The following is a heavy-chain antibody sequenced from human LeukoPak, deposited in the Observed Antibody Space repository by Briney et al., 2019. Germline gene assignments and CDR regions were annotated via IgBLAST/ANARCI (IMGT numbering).Heavy chain of an antibody. D-gene: IGHD6-13*01. CDR2: IREDGSER. Sequence: GGSLRLSCEGSAFIFSGHWMNWVRQTPGKGLEWVASIREDGSERQYVDSVKGRFTISRDNAKNTLYLQMNSLRAEDTAVYYCARKAAAGTFWGQGTLVTVSS. V-gene: IGHV3-7*01. CDR3: ARKAAAGTF. CDR1: AFIFSGHW. J-gene: IGHJ4*02.